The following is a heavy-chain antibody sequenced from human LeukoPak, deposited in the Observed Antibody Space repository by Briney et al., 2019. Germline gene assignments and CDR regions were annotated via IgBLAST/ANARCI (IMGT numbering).Heavy chain of an antibody. CDR1: GGSISSRTYY. J-gene: IGHJ4*02. CDR3: ARDGTRMGNYFNY. Sequence: SETLSLTCTVSGGSISSRTYYWGWIRQPPGKGLEWIGSFYYSGSTFYNPSLKSRVTISLDTSKNQFSLKLSSVTAADTAVYFCARDGTRMGNYFNYWGQGTLVTVSS. V-gene: IGHV4-39*07. D-gene: IGHD7-27*01. CDR2: FYYSGST.